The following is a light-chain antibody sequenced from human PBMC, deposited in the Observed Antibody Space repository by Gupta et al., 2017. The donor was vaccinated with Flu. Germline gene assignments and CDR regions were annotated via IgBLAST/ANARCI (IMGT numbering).Light chain of an antibody. CDR3: SSYTSTYTAV. CDR1: SSDVGTYNR. V-gene: IGLV2-18*02. Sequence: TSSDVGTYNRVSWYQQPPGTAPKLIIFEVNNRPSGVPDRLSGSKSGNTASLTISGLQAEDEGDYYCSSYTSTYTAVFGTGTKVTVL. CDR2: EVN. J-gene: IGLJ1*01.